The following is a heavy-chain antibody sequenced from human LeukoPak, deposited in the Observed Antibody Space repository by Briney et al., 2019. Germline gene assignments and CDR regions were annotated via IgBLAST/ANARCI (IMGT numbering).Heavy chain of an antibody. Sequence: PSETLSLTCAVYGGSFSGYYWSWIRQPPGKGLEWIGEINHSGSTNYNPSLKSRVTISVDTSKNQFSLKLSSVTAADTAVYYCARHKVVRGVISYYYYYMDVWGKGTTVTISS. CDR2: INHSGST. CDR1: GGSFSGYY. CDR3: ARHKVVRGVISYYYYYMDV. D-gene: IGHD3-10*01. J-gene: IGHJ6*03. V-gene: IGHV4-34*01.